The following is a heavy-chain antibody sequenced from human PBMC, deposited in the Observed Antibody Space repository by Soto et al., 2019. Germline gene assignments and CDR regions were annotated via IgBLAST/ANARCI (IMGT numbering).Heavy chain of an antibody. CDR2: FSGSGGST. CDR3: AKDQGCSGGSCYSWGAFDI. D-gene: IGHD2-15*01. V-gene: IGHV3-23*01. CDR1: GFTFSSYA. Sequence: GGSLRLSCAASGFTFSSYAMSWVRQAPGKGLDWVSAFSGSGGSTYYADSVKGRFTISRDNSKNTLYLQMNSLRAEDTAVYYCAKDQGCSGGSCYSWGAFDIWGQGTMVTVSS. J-gene: IGHJ3*02.